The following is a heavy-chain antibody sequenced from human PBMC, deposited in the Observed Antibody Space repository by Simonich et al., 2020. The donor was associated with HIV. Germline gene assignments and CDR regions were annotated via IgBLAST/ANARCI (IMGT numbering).Heavy chain of an antibody. J-gene: IGHJ3*02. D-gene: IGHD1-1*01. CDR3: ARGSNPKERDHDSFDI. V-gene: IGHV4-34*01. CDR1: GGASSGYF. Sequence: QVQLQQWGAGLLKPSETLFLTCAVYGGASSGYFWTWIRQSPGKGLEWIGEINHSGSTTYNASLKSRVTISVDSSKNQFSLKLSSVTAADAAVYYCARGSNPKERDHDSFDIWGQGTMVTVSS. CDR2: INHSGST.